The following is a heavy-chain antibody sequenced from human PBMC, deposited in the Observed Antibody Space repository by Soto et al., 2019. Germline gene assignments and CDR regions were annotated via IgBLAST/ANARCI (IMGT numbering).Heavy chain of an antibody. Sequence: GASVKVSCEASGGTFSSYAISWVRQAPGQGLEWMGGIIPIFGTANYAQKFQGRVTITADESTSTAYMELSSLRSEDTAVYYCARSASDTAMVTGGLGYWGQGTLVTVSS. V-gene: IGHV1-69*13. D-gene: IGHD5-18*01. CDR3: ARSASDTAMVTGGLGY. CDR1: GGTFSSYA. J-gene: IGHJ4*02. CDR2: IIPIFGTA.